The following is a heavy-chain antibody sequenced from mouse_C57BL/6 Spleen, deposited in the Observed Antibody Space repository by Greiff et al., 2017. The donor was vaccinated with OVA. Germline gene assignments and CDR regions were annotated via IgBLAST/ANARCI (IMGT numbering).Heavy chain of an antibody. D-gene: IGHD2-4*01. CDR3: ARERRDYDDVYAMDY. V-gene: IGHV1-63*01. CDR1: GYTFTNYW. Sequence: VQRVESGAELVRPGTSVKMSCKASGYTFTNYWIGWAKQRPGHGLEWIGDIYPGGGYTNYNEKFKGKATLTADKSSSTAYMQFSSLTSEDSAIYYCARERRDYDDVYAMDYWGQGTSVTVSS. CDR2: IYPGGGYT. J-gene: IGHJ4*01.